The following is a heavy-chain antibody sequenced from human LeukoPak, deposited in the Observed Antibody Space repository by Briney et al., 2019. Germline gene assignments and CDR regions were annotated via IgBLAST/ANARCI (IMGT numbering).Heavy chain of an antibody. CDR2: ISTNNGNT. V-gene: IGHV1-18*01. D-gene: IGHD2-21*01. J-gene: IGHJ4*02. CDR3: ARGPHIAYYFDY. Sequence: GASVKVSCKSSGYTSSDYGISWMRQAPGQGLEWMGWISTNNGNTNYAQQFQGRVTMTTDTSTSTAYMELRSLKSDDTAVYYCARGPHIAYYFDYWGQGTLVTVSS. CDR1: GYTSSDYG.